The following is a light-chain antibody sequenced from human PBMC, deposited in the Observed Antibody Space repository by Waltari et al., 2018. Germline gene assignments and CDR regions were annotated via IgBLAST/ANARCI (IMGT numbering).Light chain of an antibody. CDR2: KAS. CDR3: QQYNSYSPYT. CDR1: QSITSW. Sequence: DIQMTQSPSTLSASVGDRVTITCRASQSITSWLAWYQQKPGQAPKLLIYKASSLESGVPSRFSGSGSGTEFTITISSLQPDDFATYYCQQYNSYSPYTFGQGTKLEIK. J-gene: IGKJ2*01. V-gene: IGKV1-5*03.